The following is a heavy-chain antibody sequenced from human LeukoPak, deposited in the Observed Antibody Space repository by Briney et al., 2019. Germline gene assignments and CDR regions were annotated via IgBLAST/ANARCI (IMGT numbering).Heavy chain of an antibody. CDR3: ARVSENYDFWSGYGDDAFDI. CDR1: GFTFSSYE. D-gene: IGHD3-3*01. J-gene: IGHJ3*02. Sequence: GGSLRLSCAASGFTFSSYEMNWVRQAPGKGLEWVSYISSSGSTIYYADSVKGRFTISRDNAKNSLYLQMNSLRAEDTAVYYCARVSENYDFWSGYGDDAFDIWGQGTMVTVSS. V-gene: IGHV3-48*03. CDR2: ISSSGSTI.